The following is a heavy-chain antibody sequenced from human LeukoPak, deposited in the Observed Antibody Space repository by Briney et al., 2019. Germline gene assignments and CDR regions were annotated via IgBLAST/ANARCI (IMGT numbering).Heavy chain of an antibody. J-gene: IGHJ6*02. V-gene: IGHV3-74*01. CDR3: ARDAVDTANAV. D-gene: IGHD5-18*01. CDR2: INSDGSIT. CDR1: GFTFTTYW. Sequence: HTGGSLRLSCAASGFTFTTYWMHWVRQAPGKGLVWVSHINSDGSITSYADSVKGRFTISRDNAKNTLYLQMNSLRAEDTAVYYCARDAVDTANAVWGQGTTVTVSS.